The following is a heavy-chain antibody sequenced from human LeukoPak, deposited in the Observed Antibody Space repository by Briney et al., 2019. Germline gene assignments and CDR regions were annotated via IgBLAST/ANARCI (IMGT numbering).Heavy chain of an antibody. CDR3: ARAPDTAIPYYYMDV. J-gene: IGHJ6*03. D-gene: IGHD5-18*01. CDR1: GDSISSINW. CDR2: IHHSGKT. Sequence: SGTLSLTCAVSGDSISSINWWTWVRLSPEKGLEWIGEIHHSGKTNYNPSLKSRVNISLDKSENHFSLRVNSVVAADTAIYYCARAPDTAIPYYYMDVWGKGTTVTVSS. V-gene: IGHV4-4*02.